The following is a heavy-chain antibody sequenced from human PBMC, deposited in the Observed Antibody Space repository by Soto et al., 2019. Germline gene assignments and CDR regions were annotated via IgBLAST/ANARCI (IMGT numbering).Heavy chain of an antibody. J-gene: IGHJ1*01. D-gene: IGHD3-22*01. Sequence: GGSLRLSCAASGFTFSSYAMSWVRQAPGKGLEWVSAISGSGGSTYYADSMKGRFTISRDNSKNTLYLQMNSLRAEDTAVYYCAKDRGVAYYYDSSGYYSHWGQGTLVTVSS. CDR2: ISGSGGST. CDR1: GFTFSSYA. V-gene: IGHV3-23*01. CDR3: AKDRGVAYYYDSSGYYSH.